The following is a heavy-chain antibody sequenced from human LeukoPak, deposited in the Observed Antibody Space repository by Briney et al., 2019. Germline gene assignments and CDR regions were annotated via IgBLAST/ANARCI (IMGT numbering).Heavy chain of an antibody. CDR1: GYTFTGCY. Sequence: GASVKVSCKASGYTFTGCYMHWVRQAPGQGLEWMGWINPNSGGTNYAQKFQGRVTMTRDTPISTAYMELSRLRSGDTAVYYCARDREGSTGTTGSWGQGTLVTVSS. D-gene: IGHD1-7*01. J-gene: IGHJ4*02. V-gene: IGHV1-2*02. CDR2: INPNSGGT. CDR3: ARDREGSTGTTGS.